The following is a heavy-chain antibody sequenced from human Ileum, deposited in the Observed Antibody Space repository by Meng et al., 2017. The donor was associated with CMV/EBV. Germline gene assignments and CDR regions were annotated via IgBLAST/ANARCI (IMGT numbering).Heavy chain of an antibody. CDR1: SGSISSASYF. D-gene: IGHD2-2*01. CDR2: LYYGANT. Sequence: SETLSLTCAVSSGSISSASYFWGWIRHPPGKGLEWIGNLYYGANTYYNPSLRSRVSISVDKSRNQFALKVESVTAADTAVYYCARGVHGRFCPGTTCYPVDYWGHGTLVTVSS. CDR3: ARGVHGRFCPGTTCYPVDY. V-gene: IGHV4-39*06. J-gene: IGHJ4*01.